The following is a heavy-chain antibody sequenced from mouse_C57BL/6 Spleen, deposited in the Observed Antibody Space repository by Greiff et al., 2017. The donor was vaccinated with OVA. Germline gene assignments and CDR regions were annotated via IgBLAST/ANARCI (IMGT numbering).Heavy chain of an antibody. Sequence: EVKLQESGPGLVKPSQTVFLTCPVTGISITTGNYRWSWIRQFPGNKLEWIGSIYYSGTITSNPSLTSRTTITRDTPKNQFFLEMNSLTAEDTATYYCARDDYGSSPDWYFDVWGTGTTVTVSS. D-gene: IGHD1-1*01. CDR3: ARDDYGSSPDWYFDV. CDR1: GISITTGNYR. CDR2: IYYSGTI. J-gene: IGHJ1*03. V-gene: IGHV3-5*01.